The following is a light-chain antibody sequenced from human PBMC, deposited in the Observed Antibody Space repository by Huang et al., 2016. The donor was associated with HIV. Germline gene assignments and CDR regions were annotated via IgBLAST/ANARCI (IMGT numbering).Light chain of an antibody. V-gene: IGKV1-6*01. CDR1: RGIRND. Sequence: IQMTHSPLSLSASVVDTVTITCWASRGIRNDLDWYQQKPGTAPQLLIYLASSVQNGVPKRFSGSGSGTDFSLTISSLQPEDFATYYCLQHYNYPRTFGQGTKVEI. J-gene: IGKJ1*01. CDR2: LAS. CDR3: LQHYNYPRT.